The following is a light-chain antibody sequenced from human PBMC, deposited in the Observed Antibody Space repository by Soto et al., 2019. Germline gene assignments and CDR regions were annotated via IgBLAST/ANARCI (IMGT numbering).Light chain of an antibody. CDR3: QSYDSSLSGWV. V-gene: IGLV1-40*01. CDR2: GNS. CDR1: SSNIGAGYN. Sequence: QSVLTQPPSVSGATGQRVTISCTGSSSNIGAGYNVHWYQQLPGTAPKLLIFGNSNRTSGVPDRFSGSKSGTSASLAITGLQAEDEADYYCQSYDSSLSGWVFGGGTKLTVL. J-gene: IGLJ3*02.